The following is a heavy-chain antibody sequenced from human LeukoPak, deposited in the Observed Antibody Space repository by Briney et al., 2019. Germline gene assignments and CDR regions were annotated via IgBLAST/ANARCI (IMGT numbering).Heavy chain of an antibody. CDR1: GGSISGYY. CDR3: ARGFDFDSTYFDY. Sequence: PSETLSLTCTVSGGSISGYYGNWVRQPPGKGREWIGYIDYSGSTNYNPSLKSRVTISIDTSKNQFSLRLTSVTAAVSAVYYCARGFDFDSTYFDYWGQGTLVTVSS. V-gene: IGHV4-59*01. J-gene: IGHJ4*02. D-gene: IGHD3-3*01. CDR2: IDYSGST.